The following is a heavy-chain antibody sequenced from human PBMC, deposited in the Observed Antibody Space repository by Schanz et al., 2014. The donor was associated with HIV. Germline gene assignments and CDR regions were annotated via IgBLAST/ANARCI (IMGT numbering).Heavy chain of an antibody. CDR3: ARDGSSGWQDPFDY. Sequence: QVQLVESGGGVVQPGRSLRLSCAASGFTFRSYAMHWVRQAPGKGLEWVAVISYDGSNKYYADSVKGRSTISRDNSKNTLYLQMNSLRAEDTAVYYCARDGSSGWQDPFDYWGQGTLVIVSS. CDR2: ISYDGSNK. CDR1: GFTFRSYA. D-gene: IGHD6-19*01. V-gene: IGHV3-30-3*01. J-gene: IGHJ4*02.